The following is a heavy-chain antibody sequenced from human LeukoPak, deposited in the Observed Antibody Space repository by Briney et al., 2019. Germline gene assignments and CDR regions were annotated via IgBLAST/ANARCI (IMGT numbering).Heavy chain of an antibody. Sequence: SETLSLTCTVSGAPFRSYYWSWIRQPPGKGLEWIGYVYYSGSTNYNPSLKSRVTISADTSKSQFSLKLSSVTAADTAVYYCATGASTDNGDLYNHWGQGTLVSVSS. CDR3: ATGASTDNGDLYNH. V-gene: IGHV4-59*08. D-gene: IGHD4-17*01. CDR1: GAPFRSYY. CDR2: VYYSGST. J-gene: IGHJ1*01.